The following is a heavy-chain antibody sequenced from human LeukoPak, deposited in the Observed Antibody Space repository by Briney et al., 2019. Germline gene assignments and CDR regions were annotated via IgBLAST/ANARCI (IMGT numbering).Heavy chain of an antibody. CDR2: INTNTGNP. CDR1: GYTFTSYA. J-gene: IGHJ4*02. V-gene: IGHV7-4-1*02. CDR3: ARDLTMTVVAIGY. Sequence: ASVKVSCKASGYTFTSYAMNWVRQAPGQGREGMGWINTNTGNPTYAQGFTGRFVFSLDTSVSTAYLRISSLKAEATAVYYCARDLTMTVVAIGYWGQGTLVTVSS. D-gene: IGHD3-22*01.